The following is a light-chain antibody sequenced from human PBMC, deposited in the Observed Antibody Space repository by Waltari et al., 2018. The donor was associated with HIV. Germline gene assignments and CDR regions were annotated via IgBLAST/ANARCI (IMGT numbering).Light chain of an antibody. CDR1: SRTVGSDDL. CDR2: EVT. J-gene: IGLJ1*01. V-gene: IGLV2-23*02. CDR3: CSCPRSGIRYV. Sequence: QSALTQPASVSGSPGQSIPISCTGTSRTVGSDDLVSWYQQHPGEAPKLIIYEVTKRPSGVSNRFSGSKSGNTASLTISGLQAEDEADYYCCSCPRSGIRYVFGTGTKVTVL.